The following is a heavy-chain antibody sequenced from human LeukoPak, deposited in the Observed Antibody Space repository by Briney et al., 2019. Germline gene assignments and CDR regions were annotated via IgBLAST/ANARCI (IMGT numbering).Heavy chain of an antibody. J-gene: IGHJ4*01. Sequence: GGSLRLSCAVSGFSFNSYALHWVRQAPGKGLEWVSGISGLGDKQYYADSVKGRFTISRDNSKNTIYLDMNSLRVEETGIYYCAKDSSDWYFYFDSWGQGTPVTVSS. CDR3: AKDSSDWYFYFDS. CDR2: ISGLGDKQ. D-gene: IGHD6-13*01. V-gene: IGHV3-23*01. CDR1: GFSFNSYA.